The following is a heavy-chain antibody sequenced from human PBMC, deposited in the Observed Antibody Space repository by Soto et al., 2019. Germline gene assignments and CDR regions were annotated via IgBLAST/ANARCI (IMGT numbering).Heavy chain of an antibody. J-gene: IGHJ6*02. D-gene: IGHD5-18*01. CDR2: ISYDGSNK. CDR3: AKDWADTATPPYYYYYGMDV. CDR1: GFTFSSYG. Sequence: QVQLVESGGGVVQPGRSLRLSCAASGFTFSSYGMHWVRQAPGKGLEWVAVISYDGSNKYYADSVKGRFTISRDNSKNTLYPQMNSLRAEDTAVYYCAKDWADTATPPYYYYYGMDVWGQGTTVTVSS. V-gene: IGHV3-30*18.